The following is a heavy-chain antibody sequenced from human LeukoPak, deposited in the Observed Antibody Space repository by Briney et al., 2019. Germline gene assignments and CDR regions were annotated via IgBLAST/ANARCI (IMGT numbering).Heavy chain of an antibody. J-gene: IGHJ4*02. Sequence: PGESLRLSCAASGFTFNSYAFNWVRQAPGKGLEWVSYISSSSNVIYYTDSVKGRFTISRDNARNLLSLQMNSLRAEDTAVYYCAKDGKYSSGWYPGYWGQGTLVTVSS. V-gene: IGHV3-48*01. CDR2: ISSSSNVI. CDR1: GFTFNSYA. D-gene: IGHD6-19*01. CDR3: AKDGKYSSGWYPGY.